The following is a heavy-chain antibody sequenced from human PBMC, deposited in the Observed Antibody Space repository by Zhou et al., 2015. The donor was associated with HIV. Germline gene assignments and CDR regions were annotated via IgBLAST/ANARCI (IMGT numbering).Heavy chain of an antibody. CDR2: IIPIFGTA. CDR3: ARTRHYGDLGSYYYYMDV. J-gene: IGHJ6*03. V-gene: IGHV1-69*01. D-gene: IGHD4-17*01. CDR1: GGTFSSYA. Sequence: QVQLVQSGAEVKKPGSSVKVSCKASGGTFSSYAISWVRQAPGQGLEWMGGIIPIFGTANYAQKFQGRVTITADESTSTAYMELSSLRSEDTAVYYCARTRHYGDLGSYYYYMDVWGKGTTVTVSS.